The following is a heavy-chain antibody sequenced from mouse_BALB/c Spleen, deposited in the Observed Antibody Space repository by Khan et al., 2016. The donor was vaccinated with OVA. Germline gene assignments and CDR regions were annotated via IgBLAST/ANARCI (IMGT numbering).Heavy chain of an antibody. CDR2: ISSGGTYT. D-gene: IGHD1-2*01. V-gene: IGHV5-6*01. J-gene: IGHJ4*01. Sequence: EVELVESGGDLVNPGGSLKLSCAASGFIFSSYGMNWVRQTPDKRLEWVGTISSGGTYTYYPDSVKGRFTISRDTAKNTLSLQMSSLTSEDTAIYDCIRVITTATEHYYAMDYWGQGTSVTVSS. CDR1: GFIFSSYG. CDR3: IRVITTATEHYYAMDY.